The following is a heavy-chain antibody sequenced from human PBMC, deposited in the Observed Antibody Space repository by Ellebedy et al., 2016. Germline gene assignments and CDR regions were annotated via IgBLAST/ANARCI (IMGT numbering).Heavy chain of an antibody. V-gene: IGHV1-2*02. CDR2: INPNSGGT. Sequence: ASVKVSXXASGGTFSSYAISWVRQAPGQGLEWMGWINPNSGGTNYAQKFQGRVTMTRDTSITTAYMEVSRLRSDDTAVYYCARDYKERTGTTPRWYYYYYMDVWGKGTTVTVSS. CDR1: GGTFSSYA. CDR3: ARDYKERTGTTPRWYYYYYMDV. D-gene: IGHD1-1*01. J-gene: IGHJ6*03.